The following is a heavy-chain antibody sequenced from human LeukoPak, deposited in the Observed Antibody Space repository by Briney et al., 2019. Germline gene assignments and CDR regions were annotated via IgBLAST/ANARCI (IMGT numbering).Heavy chain of an antibody. D-gene: IGHD6-19*01. V-gene: IGHV3-23*01. CDR1: GFTFSSYA. CDR3: AKKKEYSSGWYSVY. J-gene: IGHJ4*02. CDR2: ISGSGGST. Sequence: GGSLRLSCAASGFTFSSYAMSWVRQAPGKGLEWVSAISGSGGSTYYADSVKGRFTISRDNSKNTLYLQMNSLRAEDTAVYYCAKKKEYSSGWYSVYWGQGTLVTVSS.